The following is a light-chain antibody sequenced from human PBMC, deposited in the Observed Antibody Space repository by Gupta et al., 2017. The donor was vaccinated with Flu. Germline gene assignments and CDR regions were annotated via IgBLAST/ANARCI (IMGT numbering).Light chain of an antibody. Sequence: EIVMTQSPAFLSVSPGESAPLSCRASHSVNSNLAWYQQKPGQAPRLLIYGASTRATGIPVRCSGSGSGAEFTLTISGLQADDVAVYCCQQNNNWLRFGGGTKVEIK. CDR2: GAS. CDR1: HSVNSN. V-gene: IGKV3-15*01. J-gene: IGKJ4*02. CDR3: QQNNNWLR.